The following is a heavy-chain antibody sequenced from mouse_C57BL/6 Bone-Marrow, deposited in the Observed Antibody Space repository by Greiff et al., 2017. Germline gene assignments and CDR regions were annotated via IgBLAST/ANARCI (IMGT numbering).Heavy chain of an antibody. J-gene: IGHJ3*01. CDR3: ALGDYSKAWFAY. V-gene: IGHV8-8*01. CDR1: GFSLSTFGMG. Sequence: QVQLKESGPGILQPSQTLSLTCSFSGFSLSTFGMGVGWIRQPSGKGLEWLAHIWWDDDKYYNPALKRRLTISKYTSKNQVFLKIANVDTADTATYYCALGDYSKAWFAYWGQGTLVTVSA. D-gene: IGHD2-5*01. CDR2: IWWDDDK.